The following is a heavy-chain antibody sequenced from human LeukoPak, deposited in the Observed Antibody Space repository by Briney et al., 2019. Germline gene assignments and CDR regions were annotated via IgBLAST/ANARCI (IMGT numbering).Heavy chain of an antibody. CDR2: IKPNNGGT. CDR3: ARDLDDYGGNSDDY. D-gene: IGHD4-23*01. V-gene: IGHV1-2*02. J-gene: IGHJ4*02. CDR1: GYTFTGYY. Sequence: ASVKVSCKASGYTFTGYYIHWVRQAPGQGLEWMGWIKPNNGGTNYAQKFQGRVTMTRDTSISTAYMELSRLRSDDTAVYYCARDLDDYGGNSDDYWGQGTLVTVSS.